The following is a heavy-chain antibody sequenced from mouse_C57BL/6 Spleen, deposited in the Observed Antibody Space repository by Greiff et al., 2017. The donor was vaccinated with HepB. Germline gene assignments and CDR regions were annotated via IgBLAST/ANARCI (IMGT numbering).Heavy chain of an antibody. J-gene: IGHJ1*03. CDR1: GFTFSDYY. D-gene: IGHD1-1*01. CDR2: ISNGGGST. Sequence: EVKVEESGGGLVQPGGSLKLSCAASGFTFSDYYLYWVRQTPEKRLEWVAYISNGGGSTYYPDTVKGRFTISRDNAKNTLYLQMSRLKSEDTAMYYCARHGDYYEWGTGTTVTVSS. V-gene: IGHV5-12*01. CDR3: ARHGDYYE.